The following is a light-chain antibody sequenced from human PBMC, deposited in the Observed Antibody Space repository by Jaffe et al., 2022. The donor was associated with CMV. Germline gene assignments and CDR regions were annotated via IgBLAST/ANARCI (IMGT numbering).Light chain of an antibody. CDR1: NITRKN. CDR3: QVWDNSTAI. Sequence: SYDLTQPLSVSVALGQTATITCGGDNITRKNVQWYQRKPGQAPVLFIYRDSSRPSGIPERISGSNSQNTATLTINRAQAGDEADYYCQVWDNSTAIFGGGTKLTVL. V-gene: IGLV3-9*01. J-gene: IGLJ2*01. CDR2: RDS.